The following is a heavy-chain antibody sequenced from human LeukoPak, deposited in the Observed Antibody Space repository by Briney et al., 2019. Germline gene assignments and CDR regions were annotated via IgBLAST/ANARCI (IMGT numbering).Heavy chain of an antibody. CDR3: ARDPATYYYDSSVVDI. D-gene: IGHD3-22*01. J-gene: IGHJ3*02. Sequence: GESLRLSCAASGFTFSSYAMNWVRQAPGKGLEWVSAISGSADRTYSADSVKGRFTISRDNSKNTLYLQMNSLRAEDTAVYYCARDPATYYYDSSVVDIWGQGTMVTVSS. CDR2: ISGSADRT. V-gene: IGHV3-23*01. CDR1: GFTFSSYA.